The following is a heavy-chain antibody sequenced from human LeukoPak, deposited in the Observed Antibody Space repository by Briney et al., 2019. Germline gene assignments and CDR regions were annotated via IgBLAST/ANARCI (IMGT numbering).Heavy chain of an antibody. D-gene: IGHD4-17*01. CDR3: ARSGAPRNNFGDYRGDY. V-gene: IGHV1-46*01. CDR1: GYTFTSYY. CDR2: INPSGGST. J-gene: IGHJ4*02. Sequence: ASVKVSCKASGYTFTSYYMHWVRQAPGQGLEWMGIINPSGGSTTYAQKFQGRVTMTRDTSTSTVYMELSSLRSEDTAVYYCARSGAPRNNFGDYRGDYWGQGTLATVSS.